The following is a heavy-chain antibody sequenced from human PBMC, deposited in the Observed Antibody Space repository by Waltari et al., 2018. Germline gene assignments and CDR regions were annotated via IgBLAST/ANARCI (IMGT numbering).Heavy chain of an antibody. V-gene: IGHV4-59*01. CDR1: GGSISYFY. Sequence: QVQLQESGPGLVKPSETLSLTCTVSGGSISYFYWSWIRQSPGKGLEWIGYIFDSGTTNYNPSLKSRVTISVAMSKNQFSLKLTSVTVGDTAVYYCARGGDAYNPFDYWGQGTLVTVSS. CDR2: IFDSGTT. J-gene: IGHJ4*02. D-gene: IGHD1-1*01. CDR3: ARGGDAYNPFDY.